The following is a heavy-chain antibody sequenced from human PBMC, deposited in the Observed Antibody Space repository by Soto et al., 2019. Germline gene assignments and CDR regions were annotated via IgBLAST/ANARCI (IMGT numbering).Heavy chain of an antibody. CDR1: GDSISRGGYY. V-gene: IGHV4-31*03. J-gene: IGHJ5*02. Sequence: PSETLSLTCTVSGDSISRGGYYYNWIRQLPGKGLEWIGYIYHSGSTNYNPSLKSRVTISVDTSKNQFSLKLSSVTAADTAAYYCARSVTPWGQGTLVTVSS. D-gene: IGHD3-10*01. CDR3: ARSVTP. CDR2: IYHSGST.